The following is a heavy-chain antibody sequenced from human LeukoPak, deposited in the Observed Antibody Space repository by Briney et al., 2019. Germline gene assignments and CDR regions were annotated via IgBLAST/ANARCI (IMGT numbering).Heavy chain of an antibody. J-gene: IGHJ4*02. CDR3: ARDLDYYGSGKYYFGY. CDR2: INPNSGGT. V-gene: IGHV1-2*02. CDR1: GYTFTGYY. Sequence: GASVKVSCKASGYTFTGYYMHWVRQAPGQGLEWMGWINPNSGGTNYAQKFQGRVTMTRDTSISTAYMELSRLRSDDTAVHYCARDLDYYGSGKYYFGYWGQGTLVTVSS. D-gene: IGHD3-10*01.